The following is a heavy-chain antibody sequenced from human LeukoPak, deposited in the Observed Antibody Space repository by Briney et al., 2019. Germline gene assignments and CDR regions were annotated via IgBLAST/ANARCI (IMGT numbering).Heavy chain of an antibody. D-gene: IGHD2-2*01. Sequence: PSETLSLTCTVSGDSISSYYWSWIRQPPGKGLEWIAYIYYSGRIKYNPSLNSRATISLDTSKNQVSLRLSGVRAANTATYYCARSSANWYPNYMDVWGKGATVTVSS. CDR2: IYYSGRI. CDR1: GDSISSYY. J-gene: IGHJ6*03. CDR3: ARSSANWYPNYMDV. V-gene: IGHV4-59*01.